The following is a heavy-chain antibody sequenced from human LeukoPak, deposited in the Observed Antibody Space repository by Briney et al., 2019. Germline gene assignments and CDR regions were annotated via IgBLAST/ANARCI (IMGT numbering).Heavy chain of an antibody. Sequence: SETLSLTCTVSGGSNSSGSYYWSWIRQPAGKGLEWIGRIYTSGSTNYNPSLKSRVTISVDTSKNQFSLKLSSVTAADTAVYYCAGNYIAVAGYFDYWGQGTLVTVSS. CDR2: IYTSGST. D-gene: IGHD6-19*01. J-gene: IGHJ4*02. CDR3: AGNYIAVAGYFDY. CDR1: GGSNSSGSYY. V-gene: IGHV4-61*02.